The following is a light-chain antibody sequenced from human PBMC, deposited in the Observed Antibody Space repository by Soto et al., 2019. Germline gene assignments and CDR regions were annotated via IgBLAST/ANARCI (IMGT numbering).Light chain of an antibody. CDR3: SSYAGSNIVV. J-gene: IGLJ2*01. CDR1: SSDVGGYNY. CDR2: EVS. Sequence: QSALTQPPSASGSPGQSVTISCTGTSSDVGGYNYVSWYQQHPGKAPKVMIYEVSKRPSGVPDRFSGSKSGNTASLTVSGLQAEDEADYYCSSYAGSNIVVFGGGTKGTVL. V-gene: IGLV2-8*01.